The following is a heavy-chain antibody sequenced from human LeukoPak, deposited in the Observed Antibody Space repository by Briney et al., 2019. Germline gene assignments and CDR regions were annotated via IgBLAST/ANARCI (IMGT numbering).Heavy chain of an antibody. Sequence: PGGSLRPSCAASGFTFSSYAMSWVRQAPGKGLEWVSAISGSGGSTYYADSVKGRFTISRDNSKNTLYLQMNSLRAEDTAVYYCAKGFGLIAAALYYMDVWGKGTTVTVSS. D-gene: IGHD6-13*01. J-gene: IGHJ6*03. CDR3: AKGFGLIAAALYYMDV. CDR2: ISGSGGST. V-gene: IGHV3-23*01. CDR1: GFTFSSYA.